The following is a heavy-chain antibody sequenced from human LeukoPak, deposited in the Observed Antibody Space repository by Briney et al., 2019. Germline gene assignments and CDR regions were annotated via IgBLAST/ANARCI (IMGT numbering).Heavy chain of an antibody. CDR2: ITNDNYDT. V-gene: IGHV3-23*01. CDR3: AKRRVEGLRYFLFDY. J-gene: IGHJ4*02. Sequence: GGSLRLSCAASGFTFSSHAMSWVRQAPEKGLEWVSSITNDNYDTFYADSVEGRFTISRDNSKNTLYLQMNSLRAEDTAVYYCAKRRVEGLRYFLFDYWGQGTLVTVSS. CDR1: GFTFSSHA. D-gene: IGHD3-9*01.